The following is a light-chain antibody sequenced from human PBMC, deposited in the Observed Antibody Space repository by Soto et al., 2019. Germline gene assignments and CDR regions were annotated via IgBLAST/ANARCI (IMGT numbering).Light chain of an antibody. Sequence: QPVLTQPPSVSGAPGQRVTISCSGSSSNIGAGYDVQWYRQFPGTAPKLIIYANSDRPSGVPDRFSGSKSGTSASLAITGLHAEDEADYYCQSYDSSLIVSKVFGTGTKLTVL. CDR3: QSYDSSLIVSKV. CDR1: SSNIGAGYD. V-gene: IGLV1-40*01. J-gene: IGLJ1*01. CDR2: ANS.